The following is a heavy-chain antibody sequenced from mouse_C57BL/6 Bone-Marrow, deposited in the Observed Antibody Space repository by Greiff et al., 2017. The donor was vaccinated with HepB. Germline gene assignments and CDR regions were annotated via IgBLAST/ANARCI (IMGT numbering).Heavy chain of an antibody. J-gene: IGHJ3*01. Sequence: EVKLQESGAELVRPGASVKLSCTASGFNIKDDYMHWVKQRPEQGLEWIGWIDPENGDTEYASKFQGKATITADTSSNTAYLQLSSLTSEDTAVYYCTTRYFAYWGQGTLVTVSA. CDR3: TTRYFAY. V-gene: IGHV14-4*01. CDR1: GFNIKDDY. CDR2: IDPENGDT.